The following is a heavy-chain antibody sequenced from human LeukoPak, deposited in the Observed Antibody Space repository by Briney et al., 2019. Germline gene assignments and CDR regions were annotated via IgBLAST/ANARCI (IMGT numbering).Heavy chain of an antibody. V-gene: IGHV1-2*04. J-gene: IGHJ6*02. CDR1: GYTFTGYY. D-gene: IGHD5-24*01. CDR3: ARGVEMAPYYYYGMDV. CDR2: INPNSGGT. Sequence: ASVTVSCKASGYTFTGYYMHWVRQAPGQGLEWMGWINPNSGGTNYAQKFQGWVTMTRDTSISTAYMELSRLRSDDTAVYYCARGVEMAPYYYYGMDVWGQGTTVTVSS.